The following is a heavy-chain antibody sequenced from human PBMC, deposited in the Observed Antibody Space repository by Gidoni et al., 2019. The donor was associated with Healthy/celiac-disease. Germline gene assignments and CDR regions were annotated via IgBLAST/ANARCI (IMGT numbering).Heavy chain of an antibody. CDR3: ASTRGLRWFGELLESDALDI. D-gene: IGHD3-10*01. J-gene: IGHJ3*02. V-gene: IGHV3-33*08. CDR1: GFPFRRYG. Sequence: QVQLVESVGGAVQPGRSLRLTRADCGFPFRRYGMHWVRQARGKGLGWVAVIWYDGSNKYYADSVEGRFTFSKDNSKTALYLQMSSLRAEDTAVYYCASTRGLRWFGELLESDALDIWGQGTMVTVSS. CDR2: IWYDGSNK.